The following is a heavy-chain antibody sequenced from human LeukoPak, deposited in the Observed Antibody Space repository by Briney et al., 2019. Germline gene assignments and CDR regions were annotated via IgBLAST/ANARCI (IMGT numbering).Heavy chain of an antibody. CDR3: ARRARGDYHFDY. J-gene: IGHJ4*02. D-gene: IGHD4-17*01. CDR1: GFTFSSYS. Sequence: HPGGSLRLSCAASGFTFSSYSMNWVRQAPGKGLEWVANIKQDGSEKYYVDSVKGRFTISRDNAKNSLYLQMNSLRAEDTAVYYCARRARGDYHFDYWGQGTLVTVSS. CDR2: IKQDGSEK. V-gene: IGHV3-7*03.